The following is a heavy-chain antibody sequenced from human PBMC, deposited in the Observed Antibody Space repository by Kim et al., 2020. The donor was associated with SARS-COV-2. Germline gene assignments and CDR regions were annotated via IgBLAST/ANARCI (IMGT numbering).Heavy chain of an antibody. J-gene: IGHJ4*02. V-gene: IGHV3-15*01. CDR2: IKSKTDGGIT. Sequence: GGSLRLSCAVSGFTFSNAWMSWVRQAPGKGLEWVGRIKSKTDGGITDYAAPVKGRFTISRDDSKNTLYLQMNSLKTEDTAVYYCLRYYYGSGRCDYWGQGTMVTVSS. CDR3: LRYYYGSGRCDY. D-gene: IGHD3-10*01. CDR1: GFTFSNAW.